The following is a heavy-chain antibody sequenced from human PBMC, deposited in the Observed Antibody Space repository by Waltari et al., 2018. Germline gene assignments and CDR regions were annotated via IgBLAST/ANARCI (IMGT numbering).Heavy chain of an antibody. CDR1: GFTFSSYA. V-gene: IGHV3-23*04. D-gene: IGHD1-26*01. J-gene: IGHJ4*02. CDR3: AKDDAALPVGATVYFDY. Sequence: EVQLVESGGGLVQPGGSLRLSCAASGFTFSSYAMSWVRQAPGKGLEWFSASSGSGGSTYYADSVKGRFTISRDNSKNTLYLQMNSLRAEDTAVYYCAKDDAALPVGATVYFDYWGQGTLVTVSS. CDR2: SSGSGGST.